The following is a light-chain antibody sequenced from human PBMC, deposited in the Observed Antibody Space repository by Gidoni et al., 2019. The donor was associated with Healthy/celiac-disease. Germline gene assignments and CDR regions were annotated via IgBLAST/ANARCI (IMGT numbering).Light chain of an antibody. CDR3: QQYDNPTI. V-gene: IGKV1-33*01. CDR2: DAS. J-gene: IGKJ3*01. Sequence: IQMSESPSSLSASVGDRVTITCQASQDISNYLNWYQQKPWKAPKLLIYDASNLETGVPSRLRGSGSATDLSFTISSVKPENVATYYCQQYDNPTIFGPGTKVEIK. CDR1: QDISNY.